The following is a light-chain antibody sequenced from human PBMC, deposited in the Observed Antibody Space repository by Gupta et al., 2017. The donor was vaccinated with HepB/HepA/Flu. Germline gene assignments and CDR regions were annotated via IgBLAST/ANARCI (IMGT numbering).Light chain of an antibody. J-gene: IGKJ4*01. CDR1: QSVSSSY. Sequence: TLACRARQSVSSSYLAWYQQKPGQAPRFLIYGASSRATGIPDSFSGCGSGTDFTLTISRLEPEDFAVYYCRQYGSSPLTFGGGTKVEIK. CDR3: RQYGSSPLT. CDR2: GAS. V-gene: IGKV3-20*01.